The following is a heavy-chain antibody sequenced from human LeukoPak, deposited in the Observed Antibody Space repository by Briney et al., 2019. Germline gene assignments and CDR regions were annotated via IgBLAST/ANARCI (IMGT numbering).Heavy chain of an antibody. D-gene: IGHD1-26*01. CDR1: GFTFGDYA. CDR3: AKGLGGIYYYYYMDV. J-gene: IGHJ6*03. V-gene: IGHV3-23*01. Sequence: PGGSLRLSCTASGFTFGDYAMTWVRQAPGKGLEWVSAISGSGGSTYYADSVKSRFTISRDNSKNTLYLQMNSLRAEDTAVYYCAKGLGGIYYYYYMDVWGKGTTVTVSS. CDR2: ISGSGGST.